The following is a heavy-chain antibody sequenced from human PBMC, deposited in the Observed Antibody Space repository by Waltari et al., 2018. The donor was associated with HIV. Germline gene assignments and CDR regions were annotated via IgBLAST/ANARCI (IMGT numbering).Heavy chain of an antibody. CDR2: INHSGST. J-gene: IGHJ4*02. Sequence: QVQLQQWGAGLLKPSETLSLTCAVYGGSFSGYYWSWIRQPPGKGLEWIGEINHSGSTNYNPSLKSRVTISVDTSKNQFSLKLSSVTAADTAVYYCARGQGVVGVTEYYFDYWGQGTLVTVSS. D-gene: IGHD1-26*01. CDR1: GGSFSGYY. V-gene: IGHV4-34*01. CDR3: ARGQGVVGVTEYYFDY.